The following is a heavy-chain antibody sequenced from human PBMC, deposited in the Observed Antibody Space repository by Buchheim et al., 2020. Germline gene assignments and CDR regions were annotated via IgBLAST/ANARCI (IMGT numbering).Heavy chain of an antibody. CDR2: IYWDNDR. V-gene: IGHV2-5*02. D-gene: IGHD6-13*01. CDR1: GFSIGTSGVG. Sequence: QITLKESGPTLVKPTQTLTLTCTLSGFSIGTSGVGVGWIRQPPGKALEWVALIYWDNDRRPSPSLKDRLTITKDTSRNHVVLTMTNMDPVDTATYYCAHRKTLSSSRTFGYFDYWGQGIL. CDR3: AHRKTLSSSRTFGYFDY. J-gene: IGHJ4*02.